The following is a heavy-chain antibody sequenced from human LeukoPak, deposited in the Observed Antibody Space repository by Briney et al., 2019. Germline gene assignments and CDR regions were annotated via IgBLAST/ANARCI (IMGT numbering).Heavy chain of an antibody. CDR3: ARGRLAKIVVVHSSSYGMDV. Sequence: SETLSLTCTVYGGSFTDYFWTWIRQSPGKGLEWIGEINDYTGDTNYNPSLNSRVSISLEKSKNQFSLELRSVTAADTAVYYCARGRLAKIVVVHSSSYGMDVWGQGTTVTVSS. CDR2: INDYTGDT. CDR1: GGSFTDYF. V-gene: IGHV4-34*01. D-gene: IGHD3-22*01. J-gene: IGHJ6*02.